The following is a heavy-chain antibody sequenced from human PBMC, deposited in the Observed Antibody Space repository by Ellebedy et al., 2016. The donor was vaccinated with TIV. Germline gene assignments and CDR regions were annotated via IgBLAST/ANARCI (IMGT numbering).Heavy chain of an antibody. D-gene: IGHD3-10*02. CDR2: IKSKTDGGTT. J-gene: IGHJ4*02. V-gene: IGHV3-15*01. Sequence: GESLKISXAASGFIFTSAWMSWVRQAPGKGLEWVGRIKSKTDGGTTDFPAPAKGRFTISRDDSQNTLYLQMNSLRTEDTAVYFCATLVRGGFGFFDYWGQGALVTVSS. CDR3: ATLVRGGFGFFDY. CDR1: GFIFTSAW.